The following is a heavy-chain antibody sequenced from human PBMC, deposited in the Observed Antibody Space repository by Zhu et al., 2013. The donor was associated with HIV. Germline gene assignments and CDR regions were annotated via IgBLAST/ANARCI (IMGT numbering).Heavy chain of an antibody. CDR3: ARDLQGGIREWELVSFVGYYGMDV. CDR1: GYTFTSYG. D-gene: IGHD1-26*01. J-gene: IGHJ6*02. Sequence: QVQLVQSGAEVKKPGASVKVSCKASGYTFTSYGISWVRQAPGQGLEWMGWISAYNGNTNYAQKLQGRVTMTTDTSTSTAYMELRSLRSDDTAVYYCARDLQGGIREWELVSFVGYYGMDVWGQGTTVTVSS. CDR2: ISAYNGNT. V-gene: IGHV1-18*04.